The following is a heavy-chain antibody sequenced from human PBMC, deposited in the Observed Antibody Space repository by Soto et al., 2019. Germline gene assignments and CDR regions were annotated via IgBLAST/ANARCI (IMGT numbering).Heavy chain of an antibody. Sequence: TSVKVSCKASGDAFTSYYMNSLRQAPGQGLEWMGIINPSGGSTSYAQKFQGRVTMNRDTSTSTVYMELSSLRSEDTAVYYCATPLTRGGYFHYGMDVWAQGTTVTV. V-gene: IGHV1-46*01. J-gene: IGHJ6*02. CDR1: GDAFTSYY. CDR2: INPSGGST. D-gene: IGHD3-10*01. CDR3: ATPLTRGGYFHYGMDV.